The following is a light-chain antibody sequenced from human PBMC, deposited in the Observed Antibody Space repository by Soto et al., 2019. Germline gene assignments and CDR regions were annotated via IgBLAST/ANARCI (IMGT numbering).Light chain of an antibody. CDR1: QNINVW. V-gene: IGKV1-5*03. CDR2: QAS. CDR3: QPGAADPQT. Sequence: DIQMTHSPSTLSASIGDRVTITCRASQNINVWLAWYQQKPGKAPKFLIYQASTLQSGVPSRFSGSGSGTEFSLTISSLQPDEFANYCCQPGAADPQTFGQGTKVEIK. J-gene: IGKJ1*01.